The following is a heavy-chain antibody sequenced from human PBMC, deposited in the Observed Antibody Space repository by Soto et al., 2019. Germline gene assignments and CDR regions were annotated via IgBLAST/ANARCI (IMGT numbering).Heavy chain of an antibody. J-gene: IGHJ6*03. V-gene: IGHV1-18*01. CDR2: ISAYNGNT. CDR1: GYTFTSYG. Sequence: ASVKVSCKASGYTFTSYGISWVRQAPGQGLEWMGWISAYNGNTNYAQKLQGRVTMTTDTSTSTAYMELRSLRSDDTAVYYCARDSYSSGWYEPLYYYYYMDVWGKGTTVTVSS. CDR3: ARDSYSSGWYEPLYYYYYMDV. D-gene: IGHD6-19*01.